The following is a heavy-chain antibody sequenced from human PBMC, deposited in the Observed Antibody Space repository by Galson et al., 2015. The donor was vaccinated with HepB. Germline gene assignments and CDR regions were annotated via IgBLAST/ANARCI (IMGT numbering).Heavy chain of an antibody. D-gene: IGHD5-18*01. J-gene: IGHJ4*02. CDR3: AKLSLYTYGYIDY. V-gene: IGHV3-23*01. CDR2: ISGGGDST. CDR1: GFTFSSYA. Sequence: SLRLSCAASGFTFSSYAMSWVRQAPGKGLEWVSAISGGGDSTYYADSVKGRFTISRDNSKNTLYLQMNSLRAEDTAVYYCAKLSLYTYGYIDYWGQGTLVTVSS.